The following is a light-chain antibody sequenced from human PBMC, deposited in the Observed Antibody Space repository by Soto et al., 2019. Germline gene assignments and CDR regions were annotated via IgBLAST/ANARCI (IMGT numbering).Light chain of an antibody. Sequence: QSVLTQPPSVSGAPGQRVTISCTGSSSNIGAGYDVHWYQQLPGTAPKLLMYGNSNRPSGVPDRFSGSKSGTSASLAITGLQAEDEADYYCQSYDSSLSGVVFGVGTKLTVL. CDR1: SSNIGAGYD. CDR2: GNS. V-gene: IGLV1-40*01. CDR3: QSYDSSLSGVV. J-gene: IGLJ2*01.